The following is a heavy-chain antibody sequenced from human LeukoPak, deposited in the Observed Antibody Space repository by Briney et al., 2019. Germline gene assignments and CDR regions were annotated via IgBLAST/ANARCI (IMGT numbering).Heavy chain of an antibody. Sequence: GESLKISCKGSGYNFTNYWIGWLRLMPGKGLKWMGIIYPDDSDTRYSPSFQGQVTISADKSISTAYLQWSSLKASDTAMYYCARTTMVRGVMNWFDPWGRGTLVTVSS. CDR2: IYPDDSDT. CDR3: ARTTMVRGVMNWFDP. V-gene: IGHV5-51*01. CDR1: GYNFTNYW. D-gene: IGHD3-10*01. J-gene: IGHJ5*02.